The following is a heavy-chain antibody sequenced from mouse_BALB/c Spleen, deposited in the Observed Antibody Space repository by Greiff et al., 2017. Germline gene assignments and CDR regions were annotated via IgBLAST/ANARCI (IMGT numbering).Heavy chain of an antibody. CDR2: ISNGGGST. J-gene: IGHJ2*01. D-gene: IGHD3-2*02. CDR3: AREATLYFDY. V-gene: IGHV5-12-2*01. CDR1: GFTFSSYT. Sequence: EVKLVESGGGLVQPGGSLKLSCAASGFTFSSYTMSWVRQTPEKRLEWVAYISNGGGSTYYPDTVKGRFTISRDNAKNTLYLQMSSLKPEDTAMYYCAREATLYFDYWGQGTTLTVSS.